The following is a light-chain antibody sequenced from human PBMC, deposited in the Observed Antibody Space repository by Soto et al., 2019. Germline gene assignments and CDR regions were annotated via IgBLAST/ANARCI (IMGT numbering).Light chain of an antibody. V-gene: IGLV2-14*01. CDR2: DVS. Sequence: QSVLTQPASVSRSPGQSITISCTGTSSDAGAYNYVSWYQQHPGKAPKLIIYDVSNRPSGISNRFSGSKSANTASLTISGLQTEDEADYFCTSYTTSSTLYVFGTGPRSPS. CDR1: SSDAGAYNY. CDR3: TSYTTSSTLYV. J-gene: IGLJ1*01.